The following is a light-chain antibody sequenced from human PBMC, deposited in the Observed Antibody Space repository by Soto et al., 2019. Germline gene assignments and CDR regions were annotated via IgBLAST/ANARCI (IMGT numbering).Light chain of an antibody. J-gene: IGLJ2*01. CDR2: DVN. CDR3: SSYTSSIS. Sequence: QSALTQPASVSESPGQSITISCTGTSSDVGGYNYVSWYQQHPGKAPKLMIYDVNTRPSGVSNRFSGSKSGNTASLTISGLQAEDEADYYCSSYTSSISFGGGTKLTVL. V-gene: IGLV2-14*01. CDR1: SSDVGGYNY.